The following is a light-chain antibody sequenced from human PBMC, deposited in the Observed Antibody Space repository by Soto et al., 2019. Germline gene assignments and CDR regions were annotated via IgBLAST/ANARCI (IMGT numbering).Light chain of an antibody. J-gene: IGLJ3*02. V-gene: IGLV2-14*01. CDR3: TSYTSSSTLV. CDR2: EVS. Sequence: QSALTQPASVSGSPGQSITISCIGTSSDVGYSNYVSWYQQHPGKAPKLMIYEVSNRPSGVSDRFSGSKSGNTASLTISGLQAEDEANYYCTSYTSSSTLVFGGGTKVTVL. CDR1: SSDVGYSNY.